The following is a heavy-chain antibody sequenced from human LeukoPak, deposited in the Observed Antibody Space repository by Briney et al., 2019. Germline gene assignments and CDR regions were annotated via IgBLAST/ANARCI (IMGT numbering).Heavy chain of an antibody. CDR2: IYYGGNT. D-gene: IGHD3-22*01. CDR3: ARHSHYYDDSAYYYFFDS. CDR1: GGSISTNIYY. V-gene: IGHV4-39*01. J-gene: IGHJ4*02. Sequence: SETLSLTCSVSGGSISTNIYYWGWIRQPPGKGLEWIGSIYYGGNTYSNPSLKSRVTISVVTSKNQFSLKLSSVTAADTAVYYCARHSHYYDDSAYYYFFDSWGQGTLVTVSS.